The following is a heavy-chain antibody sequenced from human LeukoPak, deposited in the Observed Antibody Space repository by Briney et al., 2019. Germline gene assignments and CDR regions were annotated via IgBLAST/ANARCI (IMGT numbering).Heavy chain of an antibody. CDR3: ARGLVSRGVITKTYYFDY. CDR1: GGSFSGYY. V-gene: IGHV4-34*01. CDR2: INHSGST. Sequence: PSETLSLTCAVYGGSFSGYYWSWIRQPPGKGLEWIGEINHSGSTNYNPSLKSRVTISVDTSKNQFSLKLSSVTAADTAVYYCARGLVSRGVITKTYYFDYWGQGTLVTVSS. J-gene: IGHJ4*02. D-gene: IGHD3-10*01.